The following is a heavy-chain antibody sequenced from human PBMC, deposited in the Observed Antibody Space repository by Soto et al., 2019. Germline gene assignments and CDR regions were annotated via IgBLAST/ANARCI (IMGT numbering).Heavy chain of an antibody. V-gene: IGHV4-31*03. CDR2: IFHSGST. D-gene: IGHD2-21*02. CDR1: GGSVDSGGYY. J-gene: IGHJ5*02. Sequence: QVQLQESGPGVVKPSQTLSLTCTVSGGSVDSGGYYWHWIRQHPGKGLEWIAYIFHSGSTHYNPSLRGRLTTSIDPSKNKFSLELSSVTAADPAVYYCVRGGDQANSFGPWGQGTLVTVSS. CDR3: VRGGDQANSFGP.